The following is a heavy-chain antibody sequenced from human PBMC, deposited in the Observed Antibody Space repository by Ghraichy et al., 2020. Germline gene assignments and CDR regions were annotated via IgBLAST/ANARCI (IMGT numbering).Heavy chain of an antibody. V-gene: IGHV5-51*01. Sequence: GESLNISCKGSGYSFANYWIGWVRQMPGKGLEWMGIIYPGDSDTRYSPSFQGQVTISADKSISTAYLQWSSLKASDTAMYYCARPRIAAAGLDSFDYWGQGTLVTVSS. J-gene: IGHJ4*02. CDR1: GYSFANYW. CDR2: IYPGDSDT. D-gene: IGHD6-13*01. CDR3: ARPRIAAAGLDSFDY.